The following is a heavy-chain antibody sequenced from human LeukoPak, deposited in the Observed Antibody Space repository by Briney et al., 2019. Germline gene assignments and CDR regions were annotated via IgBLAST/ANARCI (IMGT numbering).Heavy chain of an antibody. D-gene: IGHD6-19*01. J-gene: IGHJ4*02. CDR2: ITWNSASI. Sequence: GGSLRLSCAASGFTFDDYAMHWVRQVPGKGLEWVSGITWNSASIGYADSVRGRFTISRDNSKNTLYLQMNSLRAEDTAVYYCAKVWSPDAYSSGWYGYYFDYWGQGTLVTVSS. V-gene: IGHV3-9*01. CDR1: GFTFDDYA. CDR3: AKVWSPDAYSSGWYGYYFDY.